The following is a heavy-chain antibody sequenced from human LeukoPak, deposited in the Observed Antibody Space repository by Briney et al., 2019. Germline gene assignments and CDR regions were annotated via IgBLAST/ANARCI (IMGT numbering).Heavy chain of an antibody. V-gene: IGHV1-69*01. CDR2: IIPIFGTA. Sequence: SVKVSCKASGGTFSSYAISWVRQAPGQGHEWMGGIIPIFGTANYAQKFQGRVTITADESTSTAYMELSSLRSEDTAVYYCARGGPRNYYYYYMDVWGKGTTVTVSS. D-gene: IGHD3-16*01. CDR1: GGTFSSYA. J-gene: IGHJ6*03. CDR3: ARGGPRNYYYYYMDV.